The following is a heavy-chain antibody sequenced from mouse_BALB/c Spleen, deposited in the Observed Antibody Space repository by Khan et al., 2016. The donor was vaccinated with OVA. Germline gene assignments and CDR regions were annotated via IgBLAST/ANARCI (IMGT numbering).Heavy chain of an antibody. CDR2: IDPENDNT. CDR1: GFNIKDYY. Sequence: VQLKQSGAELVRPGALVKLSCKGSGFNIKDYYIHWVKQRPEQGLEWIGWIDPENDNTIYDPKFQGKASITADTSSNTAYLQLSSLTSEDTAVYYCTRDGYSPWFAYLGQGTLITVS. D-gene: IGHD2-3*01. CDR3: TRDGYSPWFAY. J-gene: IGHJ3*01. V-gene: IGHV14-1*02.